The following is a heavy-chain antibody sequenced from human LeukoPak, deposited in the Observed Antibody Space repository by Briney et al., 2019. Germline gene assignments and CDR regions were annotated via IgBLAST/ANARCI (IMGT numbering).Heavy chain of an antibody. J-gene: IGHJ4*02. CDR2: IYYSGST. D-gene: IGHD5-12*01. CDR3: ARLSGYGWESFYDY. Sequence: SETLSLTCTVSGGSINSYWSWMRQPPGKGLEWIGYIYYSGSTNYNPSLKSRVTISVDTSKKQFSLKLSSVTAADTAVYYCARLSGYGWESFYDYWGQGTLVTVSS. V-gene: IGHV4-59*01. CDR1: GGSINSY.